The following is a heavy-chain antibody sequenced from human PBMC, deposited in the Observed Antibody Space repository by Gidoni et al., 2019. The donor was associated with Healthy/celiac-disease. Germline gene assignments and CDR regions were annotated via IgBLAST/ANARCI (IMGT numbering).Heavy chain of an antibody. D-gene: IGHD1-26*01. V-gene: IGHV3-23*01. CDR1: GFTFSNYA. CDR3: TRDGKFRTDGFDV. Sequence: EVQLLESGGGSVQPGGSLRLSCSVSGFTFSNYAMNWVRQAPGQGLAGVSAISPAGGSPYYADSVKGRFTISRDNSKNTLFLEMNNLRAEDTAVYYCTRDGKFRTDGFDVWGPGSMVTVSS. CDR2: ISPAGGSP. J-gene: IGHJ3*01.